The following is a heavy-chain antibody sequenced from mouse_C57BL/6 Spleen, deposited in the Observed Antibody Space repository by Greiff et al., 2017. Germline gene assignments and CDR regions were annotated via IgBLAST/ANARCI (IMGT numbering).Heavy chain of an antibody. Sequence: QVQLQQSGAELVRPGASVTLSCTASGYTFTDYEMHWVKQTPVHGLEWIGAIDPETGGTAYNQKFKGKAILTADKSSSTAYMELRSLTSEDSAVYYCTRGDHYFDYWGQGTTLTVSS. CDR3: TRGDHYFDY. D-gene: IGHD3-3*01. V-gene: IGHV1-15*01. CDR2: IDPETGGT. J-gene: IGHJ2*01. CDR1: GYTFTDYE.